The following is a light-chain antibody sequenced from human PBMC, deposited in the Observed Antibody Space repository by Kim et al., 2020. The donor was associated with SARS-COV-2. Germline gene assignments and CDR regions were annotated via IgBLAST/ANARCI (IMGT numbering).Light chain of an antibody. CDR3: QVWDTNTAWV. CDR1: KLGDKY. CDR2: EDT. Sequence: SYELTQPPSVSVSPGQTASITCSGDKLGDKYACWYQQKPGQSPVLVIYEDTKRPSGIPERFSGSNSGNTATLTISGTQTMDEADYYCQVWDTNTAWVFGG. J-gene: IGLJ3*02. V-gene: IGLV3-1*01.